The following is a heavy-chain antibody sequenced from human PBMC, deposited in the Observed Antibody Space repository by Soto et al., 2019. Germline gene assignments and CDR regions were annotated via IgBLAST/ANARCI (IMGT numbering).Heavy chain of an antibody. D-gene: IGHD3-3*01. CDR2: IWYDGSNK. J-gene: IGHJ6*02. Sequence: QVQLVESGGGVVQPGRSLRLSCAASGFTFSSYGMHWVRQAPGKGLEWVAVIWYDGSNKYYADSVKGRFTISRDNSKNTLYLQMNSLGAEDTAVYYCARDRDYDFWSGYSPCGMDVWGQGTTVTVSS. V-gene: IGHV3-33*01. CDR1: GFTFSSYG. CDR3: ARDRDYDFWSGYSPCGMDV.